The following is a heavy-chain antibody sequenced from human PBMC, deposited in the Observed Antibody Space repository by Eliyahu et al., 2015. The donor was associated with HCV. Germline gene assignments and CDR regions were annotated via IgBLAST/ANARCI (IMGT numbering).Heavy chain of an antibody. D-gene: IGHD6-19*01. J-gene: IGHJ4*02. Sequence: EGQLVESGGGLVQPGGSLRLSCAASGFTFTGYWMTWVRQAPGKGLGWVASIKQDGSEKYYVDSVTGRFTISRDNAKNSLYLQMNSLRTEDTAVYYCARGSGWYDYWGQGTLVTVSS. CDR3: ARGSGWYDY. CDR2: IKQDGSEK. CDR1: GFTFTGYW. V-gene: IGHV3-7*03.